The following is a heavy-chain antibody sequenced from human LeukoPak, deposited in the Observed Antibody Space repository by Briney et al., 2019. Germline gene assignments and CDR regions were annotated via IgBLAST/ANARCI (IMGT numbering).Heavy chain of an antibody. Sequence: ASVKVSCKASGYTFTSYDINWVRQATGQGLEWMGWMNPNSGNIGYAQKFQGRVTMTRNTSISTAYMELSSLRSEDTAVYYCARGLSSSWFPDQYWGQGTLVTVSS. J-gene: IGHJ4*02. CDR3: ARGLSSSWFPDQY. V-gene: IGHV1-8*01. CDR2: MNPNSGNI. D-gene: IGHD6-13*01. CDR1: GYTFTSYD.